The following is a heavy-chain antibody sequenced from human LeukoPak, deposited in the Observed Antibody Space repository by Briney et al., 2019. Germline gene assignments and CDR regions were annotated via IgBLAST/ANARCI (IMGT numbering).Heavy chain of an antibody. D-gene: IGHD3/OR15-3a*01. CDR3: ARALSWTTESYYYMDV. V-gene: IGHV1-8*02. CDR1: GYTFMNYD. CDR2: MNPKSLNT. J-gene: IGHJ6*03. Sequence: ASVKVSCKTSGYTFMNYDINWVRQATGQGLERMGWMNPKSLNTGYGQEFQGRVTMTRNTSISTAYMELSSLRSEDTAVYYCARALSWTTESYYYMDVWGKGTTVTVSS.